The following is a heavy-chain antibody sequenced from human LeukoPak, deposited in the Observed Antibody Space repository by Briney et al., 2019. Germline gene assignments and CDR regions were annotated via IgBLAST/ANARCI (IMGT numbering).Heavy chain of an antibody. J-gene: IGHJ3*02. D-gene: IGHD4-17*01. CDR2: IHSTGST. Sequence: SETLSLTCTVSGGSIRSYYWGWIRQPVGKGLEWIGRIHSTGSTNYNPSLKSRVTMSVDTSKKQFSLKLTSVTAADTAVYFCARGVGSFGDDPRDALDIWGQGTMVTVSS. V-gene: IGHV4-4*07. CDR3: ARGVGSFGDDPRDALDI. CDR1: GGSIRSYY.